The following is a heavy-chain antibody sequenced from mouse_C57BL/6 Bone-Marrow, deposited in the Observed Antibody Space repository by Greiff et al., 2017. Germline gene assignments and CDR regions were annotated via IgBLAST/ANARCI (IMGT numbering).Heavy chain of an antibody. D-gene: IGHD2-4*01. V-gene: IGHV1-4*01. CDR3: ARGGDYDYDGGD. J-gene: IGHJ3*01. Sequence: QVQLKESGAELARPGASVKMSCKASGYTFTSYTMHWVKQRPGQGLEWIGYINPSSGYTKYNQKFKDKATLTADKSSSTAYMQLSSLTSEDSAVYYGARGGDYDYDGGDWGQGTLVTVSA. CDR1: GYTFTSYT. CDR2: INPSSGYT.